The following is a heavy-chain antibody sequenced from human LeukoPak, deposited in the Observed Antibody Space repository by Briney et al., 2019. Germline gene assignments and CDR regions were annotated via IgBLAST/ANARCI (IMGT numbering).Heavy chain of an antibody. J-gene: IGHJ4*02. CDR3: ARVPISTTARGYFDY. Sequence: NSSETLSLTCTVSGGSISSYYWSWIRQPPGKGLEWVGYIYYSGTTTYNPSLKGRVTISVDTSKNNFSLKLSSVTAADTAVYYCARVPISTTARGYFDYWGQGTLVTVSS. V-gene: IGHV4-59*01. D-gene: IGHD4-17*01. CDR1: GGSISSYY. CDR2: IYYSGTT.